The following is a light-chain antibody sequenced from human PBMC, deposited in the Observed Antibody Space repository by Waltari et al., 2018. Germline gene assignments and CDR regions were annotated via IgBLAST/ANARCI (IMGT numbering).Light chain of an antibody. V-gene: IGLV10-54*01. J-gene: IGLJ3*02. CDR3: STWDSSLSYWV. CDR2: RND. Sequence: QAGLTQPPSVSKGLRQTATLTCTGNSDNVANEGVSWLQQHQGHPPKLLSYRNDNRPSGISEGFFASRSGNTPSLTVTGLQPEDEGDYYCSTWDSSLSYWVFGGGTKLTVL. CDR1: SDNVANEG.